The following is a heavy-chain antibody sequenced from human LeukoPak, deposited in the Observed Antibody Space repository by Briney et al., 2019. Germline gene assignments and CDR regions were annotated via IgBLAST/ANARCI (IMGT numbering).Heavy chain of an antibody. V-gene: IGHV3-33*08. J-gene: IGHJ4*02. Sequence: PGGSLRLSCTASGFTFSNFWMGWVRQAPGKGLEWVAVIWYDGSNKYYADSVKGRFTISRDNSKNTLYLQMNSLRAEDTAVYYCARDRGHSGSDYLDYWGQGTLVTVSS. D-gene: IGHD1-26*01. CDR2: IWYDGSNK. CDR1: GFTFSNFW. CDR3: ARDRGHSGSDYLDY.